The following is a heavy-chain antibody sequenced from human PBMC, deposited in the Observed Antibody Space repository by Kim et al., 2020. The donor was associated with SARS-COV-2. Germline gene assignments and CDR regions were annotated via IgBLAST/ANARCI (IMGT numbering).Heavy chain of an antibody. Sequence: GGSLRLSCAASGFTFSNYAMSWVRQAPGKGLEWVSRISTTGGYTYYADSVKGRFTISRDNSKNTLYLQMNSLRAEDTAVFYCTKVLPPGTSLGAMDVWGQGTSVTVSS. CDR3: TKVLPPGTSLGAMDV. CDR2: ISTTGGYT. D-gene: IGHD6-13*01. J-gene: IGHJ6*02. CDR1: GFTFSNYA. V-gene: IGHV3-23*01.